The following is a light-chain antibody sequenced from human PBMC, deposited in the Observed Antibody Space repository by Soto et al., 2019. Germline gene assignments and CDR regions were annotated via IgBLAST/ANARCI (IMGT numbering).Light chain of an antibody. CDR3: QQYDRYPRT. V-gene: IGKV1-16*01. CDR2: AAS. J-gene: IGKJ4*01. CDR1: QAIANY. Sequence: DIQMTQSPSSLSASVGDRVTITCRANQAIANYLAWFQQKPGKAPKPLIYAASTLQTGVSSRFSGSGSGTDITLTISSLQPEDFATYFCQQYDRYPRTFGGGTKVEIK.